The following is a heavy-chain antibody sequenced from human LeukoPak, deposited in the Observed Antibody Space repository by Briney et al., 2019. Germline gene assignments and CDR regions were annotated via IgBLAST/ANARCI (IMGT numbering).Heavy chain of an antibody. CDR3: ARVFHYYDSSGCFDY. Sequence: SETLSLTCTVSGGSISSHYWSWIRQPPGKGLEWIGYIYYSGSTNCNPSLKSRVTISVDTSKNQFSLKLSSVTAADTAVYYCARVFHYYDSSGCFDYWGQGTLVTVSS. CDR1: GGSISSHY. V-gene: IGHV4-59*11. D-gene: IGHD3-22*01. CDR2: IYYSGST. J-gene: IGHJ4*02.